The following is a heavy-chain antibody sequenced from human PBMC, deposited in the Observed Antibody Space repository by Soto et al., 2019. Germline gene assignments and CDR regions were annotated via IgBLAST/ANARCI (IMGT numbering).Heavy chain of an antibody. CDR1: GYTFTGYY. CDR3: ARVGVWYVYYYGMDV. J-gene: IGHJ6*02. D-gene: IGHD6-13*01. V-gene: IGHV1-2*02. Sequence: GASVKVSCKASGYTFTGYYMHWVRQAPGQGLEWMGWINPNSGGTNYAQKFQGRVTMTRDTSISTAYMELSRLRSDDTAVYYCARVGVWYVYYYGMDVWGQGTTVTVSS. CDR2: INPNSGGT.